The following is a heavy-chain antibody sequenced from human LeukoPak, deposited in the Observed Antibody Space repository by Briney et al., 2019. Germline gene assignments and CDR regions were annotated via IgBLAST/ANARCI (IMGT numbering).Heavy chain of an antibody. J-gene: IGHJ4*02. D-gene: IGHD1-1*01. CDR3: ARVTDWNDFDY. Sequence: SETLSLTCTVSGVSISSYYWSWLRQTPGKGLEWIGYIYYSGSTNFNPSLKSRVTISVDTSKNQLSLKLSSVTTADTAVYYCARVTDWNDFDYWGQGTLVTVSS. V-gene: IGHV4-59*01. CDR1: GVSISSYY. CDR2: IYYSGST.